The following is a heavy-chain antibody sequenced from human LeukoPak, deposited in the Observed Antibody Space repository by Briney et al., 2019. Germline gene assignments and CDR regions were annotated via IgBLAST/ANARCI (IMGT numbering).Heavy chain of an antibody. CDR2: IIPIFGTV. CDR1: GGAFINYA. Sequence: SVKVSCKASGGAFINYAVSWVRQAPGQGREWMGGIIPIFGTVNYAQKFQGRVTITTDDSASTAYMELSSLRSEDTAVYYCATSMKVYYYYYMDVWGKGTTVTVSS. V-gene: IGHV1-69*05. D-gene: IGHD2-8*01. CDR3: ATSMKVYYYYYMDV. J-gene: IGHJ6*03.